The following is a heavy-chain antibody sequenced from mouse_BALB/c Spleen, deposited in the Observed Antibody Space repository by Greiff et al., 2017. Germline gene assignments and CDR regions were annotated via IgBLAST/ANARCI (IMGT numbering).Heavy chain of an antibody. J-gene: IGHJ4*01. CDR2: ISYDGSN. Sequence: DVKLQESGPGLVKPSQSLSLTRSVTGYSITSGYYWNWIRQFPGNKLEWMGYISYDGSNNYNPSLKNRISITRDTSKNQFFLKLNSVTTEDTATYYCARVDYYAMDYWGQGTSVTVSS. V-gene: IGHV3-6*02. CDR1: GYSITSGYY. CDR3: ARVDYYAMDY.